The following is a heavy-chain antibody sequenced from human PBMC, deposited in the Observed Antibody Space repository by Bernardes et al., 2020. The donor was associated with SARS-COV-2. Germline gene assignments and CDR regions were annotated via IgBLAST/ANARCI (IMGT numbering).Heavy chain of an antibody. Sequence: GGSPRLSCAASGFNFNTYWMSWVRQAPGKGLEWVANIKADGSQRSSADSLGGRFSISRDNDKNLLYLQMDSLRAEDTAVYYCARGHDSSGYYPNRGGYYYGMDVWGQGTTVTVSS. V-gene: IGHV3-7*03. CDR2: IKADGSQR. D-gene: IGHD3-22*01. CDR3: ARGHDSSGYYPNRGGYYYGMDV. J-gene: IGHJ6*02. CDR1: GFNFNTYW.